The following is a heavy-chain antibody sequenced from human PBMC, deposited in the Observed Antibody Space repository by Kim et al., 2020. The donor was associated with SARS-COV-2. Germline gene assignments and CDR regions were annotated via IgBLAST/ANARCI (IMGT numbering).Heavy chain of an antibody. Sequence: GGSLRLSCAASGFTFSSYAMSWVRQAPGKGLEWVSAISGSGGSTYYADSVKGRFTISRDNSKNTLYLQMNSLRAEDTAVYYCAKWSAYVVGEDWYFDLWGRGTLVTVSS. J-gene: IGHJ2*01. CDR1: GFTFSSYA. D-gene: IGHD5-12*01. CDR3: AKWSAYVVGEDWYFDL. CDR2: ISGSGGST. V-gene: IGHV3-23*01.